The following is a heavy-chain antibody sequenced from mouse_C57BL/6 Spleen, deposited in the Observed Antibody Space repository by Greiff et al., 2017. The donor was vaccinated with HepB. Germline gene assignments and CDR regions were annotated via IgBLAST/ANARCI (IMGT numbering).Heavy chain of an antibody. V-gene: IGHV8-8*01. CDR1: GFSLSTFGMG. J-gene: IGHJ3*01. CDR2: IWWDDAK. D-gene: IGHD1-1*01. CDR3: ARIPSYGSSLWFAY. Sequence: QVTLKESGPGLLQPSQTLSLSCSFSGFSLSTFGMGVGWIRQPSGKGLEWLAHIWWDDAKYYNPALKSRLTSSKDTSKNQVFLKIANVDTADTATYYCARIPSYGSSLWFAYWGQGTLVTVSA.